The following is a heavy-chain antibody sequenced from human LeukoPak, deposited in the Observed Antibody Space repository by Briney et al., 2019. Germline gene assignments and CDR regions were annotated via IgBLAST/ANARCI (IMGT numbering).Heavy chain of an antibody. V-gene: IGHV3-30*04. Sequence: GGSLTLSCAASGFTFSSYAMHWVRQAPGKGLEWVAVISYDGSNKYYADSVKGRFTISRDNSKNTLYLQMNSLRAEDTAVYYCASEYRDFDYRGQGTLVTVSS. CDR1: GFTFSSYA. D-gene: IGHD5-18*01. J-gene: IGHJ4*02. CDR2: ISYDGSNK. CDR3: ASEYRDFDY.